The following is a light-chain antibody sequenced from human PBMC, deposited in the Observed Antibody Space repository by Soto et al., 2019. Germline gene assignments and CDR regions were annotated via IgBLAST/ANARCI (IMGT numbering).Light chain of an antibody. Sequence: EIVLTQSPATLSLSPGERATLSCRASQSIGLAIAWYQHKPGQAPRLLIFDASQRATGIPARFRGSGSGTDFTHSISSLEPEDFAVYYCQQRTDRPPWTFGQGTKVENK. CDR2: DAS. CDR3: QQRTDRPPWT. V-gene: IGKV3-11*01. J-gene: IGKJ1*01. CDR1: QSIGLA.